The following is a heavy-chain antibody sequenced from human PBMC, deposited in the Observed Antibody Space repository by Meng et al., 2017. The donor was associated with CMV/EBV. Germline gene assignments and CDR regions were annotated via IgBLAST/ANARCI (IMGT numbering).Heavy chain of an antibody. CDR3: ARDTPRGYFDWLLDKTADYYYYYGMDV. CDR1: GFTFSSYA. J-gene: IGHJ6*02. CDR2: ISYDGSNK. V-gene: IGHV3-30*04. D-gene: IGHD3-9*01. Sequence: GESLKISCAASGFTFSSYAMHCVRQAPGKGLEWVAVISYDGSNKYYADSVKGRFTISRDNSKNTLYLQMNSLRAEDTAVYYCARDTPRGYFDWLLDKTADYYYYYGMDVWGQGTTVTVSS.